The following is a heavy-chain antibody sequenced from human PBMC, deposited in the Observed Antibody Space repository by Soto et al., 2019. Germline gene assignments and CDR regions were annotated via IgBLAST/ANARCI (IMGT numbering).Heavy chain of an antibody. J-gene: IGHJ4*02. CDR3: ARATYYYESSGYYGYYFEY. Sequence: SETLSLTCTASGGSISSYYWSWIRQPAGKGLEWIGYIYYSGSTNYNSSLKSRVTISVDTSKNQLSLKLSSVTAADTSVYYCARATYYYESSGYYGYYFEYWGQVTLVTV. D-gene: IGHD3-22*01. CDR2: IYYSGST. V-gene: IGHV4-59*01. CDR1: GGSISSYY.